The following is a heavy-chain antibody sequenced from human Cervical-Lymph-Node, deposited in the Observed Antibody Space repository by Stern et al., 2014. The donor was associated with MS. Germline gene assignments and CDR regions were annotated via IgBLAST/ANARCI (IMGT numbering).Heavy chain of an antibody. CDR1: GFSLVTSGVR. J-gene: IGHJ4*02. D-gene: IGHD3-3*01. Sequence: ESGPALVKPTQTLTLTCTFSGFSLVTSGVRVSWIRQPPGKALEWLARIDWNDKTFYNTSLMTRLTISKDTSKNQVVVTMTNVDPVDTATYYCARMMGSGYRHYFDYWGQGTPVTVS. V-gene: IGHV2-70*04. CDR3: ARMMGSGYRHYFDY. CDR2: IDWNDKT.